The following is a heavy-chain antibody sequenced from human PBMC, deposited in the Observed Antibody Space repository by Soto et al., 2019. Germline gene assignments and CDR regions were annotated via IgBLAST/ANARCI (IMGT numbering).Heavy chain of an antibody. CDR1: GFTFSNYG. Sequence: GGSLRLSCAASGFTFSNYGMHWVRQTPGKGLEWVAVISYDGSHQFYTDSVKGRFTISRDNSKNTPYLQMNSLKTEDTAMYYCAKDPKCCTIGSHFLDNWFDPWGQGTLVTVSS. V-gene: IGHV3-30*18. CDR2: ISYDGSHQ. J-gene: IGHJ5*02. D-gene: IGHD2-8*01. CDR3: AKDPKCCTIGSHFLDNWFDP.